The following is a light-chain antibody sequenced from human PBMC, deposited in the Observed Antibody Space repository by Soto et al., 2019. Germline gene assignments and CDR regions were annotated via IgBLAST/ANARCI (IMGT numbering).Light chain of an antibody. CDR3: QQYGSSGT. Sequence: EIVRTQYPATVSVSPGERATLSCRASQSVSDKLAWYQQKPGQAPRLLIYHASARATGIPARFSGSGSGTDFTLTISRLEPEDFAVYYCQQYGSSGTFGQGTKVDI. CDR2: HAS. J-gene: IGKJ1*01. CDR1: QSVSDK. V-gene: IGKV3-15*01.